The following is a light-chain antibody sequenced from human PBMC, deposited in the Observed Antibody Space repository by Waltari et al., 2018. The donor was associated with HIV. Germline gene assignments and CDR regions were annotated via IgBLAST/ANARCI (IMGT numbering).Light chain of an antibody. J-gene: IGKJ4*02. Sequence: DIQITQSPSSLSASVGDRVTITCRASHVITNDLAWYQQKPGKAPERLIYATSILQGGVPSRFSGSGSGTDFTLTISRLQPEDSAIYYCLQYNNYPQTFGRGTKVEI. CDR1: HVITND. V-gene: IGKV1-17*01. CDR3: LQYNNYPQT. CDR2: ATS.